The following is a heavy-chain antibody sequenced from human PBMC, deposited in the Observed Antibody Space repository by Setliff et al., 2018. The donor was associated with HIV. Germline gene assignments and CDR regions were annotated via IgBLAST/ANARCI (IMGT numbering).Heavy chain of an antibody. D-gene: IGHD6-19*01. Sequence: PGGSLRLSCAASEFTFSASTMHWVRQASGKGLEWVGRIRGKVNNYETTYAASVKGRFTISRDDSNNTAYLQMNSLKIEDTAVYYCTRRDSGWAGLDPWGQGTLVTVSS. CDR1: EFTFSAST. CDR2: IRGKVNNYET. CDR3: TRRDSGWAGLDP. J-gene: IGHJ5*02. V-gene: IGHV3-73*01.